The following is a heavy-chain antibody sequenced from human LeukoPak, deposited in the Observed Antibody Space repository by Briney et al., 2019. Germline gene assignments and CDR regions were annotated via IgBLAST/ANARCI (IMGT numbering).Heavy chain of an antibody. V-gene: IGHV4-59*01. CDR1: GGSISSYY. J-gene: IGHJ6*03. CDR3: AREVYYYYYMDV. Sequence: SETLTLTCTVSGGSISSYYWSWIRQPPGKGLEWIGYIYYSGSTNYNPSLRSRVTISVDTSKHQFSLKLSSVTAADTAVYFCAREVYYYYYMDVWGKGTTVTVSS. CDR2: IYYSGST.